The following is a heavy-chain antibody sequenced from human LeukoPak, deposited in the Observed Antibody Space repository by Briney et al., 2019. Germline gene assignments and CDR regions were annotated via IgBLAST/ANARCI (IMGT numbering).Heavy chain of an antibody. V-gene: IGHV1-8*01. CDR2: MNPNSGNT. CDR1: GYTFTSYD. D-gene: IGHD1-26*01. Sequence: ASVKVSCKASGYTFTSYDIHWVRQATGQGLEWMGWMNPNSGNTGYAQKFQGRVTMTRNTSISTAYMELSSLRSEDTAVYYCARALRIVGATTLSGYWGQGTLVTVSS. J-gene: IGHJ4*02. CDR3: ARALRIVGATTLSGY.